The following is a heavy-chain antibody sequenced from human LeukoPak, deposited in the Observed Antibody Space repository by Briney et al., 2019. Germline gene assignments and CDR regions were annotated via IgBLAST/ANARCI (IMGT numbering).Heavy chain of an antibody. V-gene: IGHV4-30-2*01. CDR3: ASDLGYCSSTSCRYFDP. D-gene: IGHD2-2*01. J-gene: IGHJ5*02. CDR2: ISHSGST. Sequence: SETLSLTCTVSGGSISSGGYYWSWIRQPPGKGLEWIGYISHSGSTYYNPSLRSRVTISVDRSKNQFSLKLSSVTAADTAVYYCASDLGYCSSTSCRYFDPWGQGTLVTVSS. CDR1: GGSISSGGYY.